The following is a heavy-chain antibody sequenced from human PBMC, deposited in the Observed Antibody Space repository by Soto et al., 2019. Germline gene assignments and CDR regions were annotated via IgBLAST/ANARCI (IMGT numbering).Heavy chain of an antibody. V-gene: IGHV1-69*02. Sequence: QVQVVQSGAEVKKPGSSVKVSCKTSGGTFSTYTINWVRQAPGQGLEWMGRIIPILGVTNYAQKFQGRVTMTADGSTRTAYMERSSLRSEDTAVYYCVRRDVYEDSYGMDVWGQGTTVTVSS. D-gene: IGHD5-12*01. CDR2: IIPILGVT. CDR3: VRRDVYEDSYGMDV. CDR1: GGTFSTYT. J-gene: IGHJ6*02.